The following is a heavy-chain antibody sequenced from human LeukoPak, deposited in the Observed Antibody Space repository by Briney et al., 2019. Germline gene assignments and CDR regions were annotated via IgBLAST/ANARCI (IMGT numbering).Heavy chain of an antibody. CDR2: IYPGDSDT. J-gene: IGHJ4*02. D-gene: IGHD2-2*02. CDR3: ARLIVVPAAIAYYFDY. CDR1: GYIFTSYW. Sequence: GASLKISCKGSGYIFTSYWIGWGRQLPGKGLEWMGIIYPGDSDTRYSPSFQGQVTISADRSISTAYLQWSSLKASDTAMYYCARLIVVPAAIAYYFDYWGQGTLVTVSS. V-gene: IGHV5-51*01.